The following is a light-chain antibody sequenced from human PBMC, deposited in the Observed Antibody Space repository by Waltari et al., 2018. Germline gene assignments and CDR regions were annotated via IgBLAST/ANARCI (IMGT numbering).Light chain of an antibody. Sequence: EIVLTQSPATLSLSPGDRASLSCRDSQSVSSYLAWYQQKPGKAARLLIYDASNRATGRPARFSGSGSGTDFTLTISSLEPEDFAVYYCQQRSNWPMYTFGQGTKLEI. CDR2: DAS. CDR3: QQRSNWPMYT. CDR1: QSVSSY. V-gene: IGKV3-11*01. J-gene: IGKJ2*01.